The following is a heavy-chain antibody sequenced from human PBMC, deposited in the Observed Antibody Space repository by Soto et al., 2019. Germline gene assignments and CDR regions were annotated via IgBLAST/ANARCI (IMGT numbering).Heavy chain of an antibody. D-gene: IGHD4-17*01. Sequence: SVKVSCEASGGTFSSYAISWVRQAPGQGLEWMGGIIPIFGTANYAQKFQGRVTITADESTSTAYMELSSLRSEDTAVYYCARPGDYVGWFDPWGQGTLVTVSS. J-gene: IGHJ5*02. CDR3: ARPGDYVGWFDP. CDR1: GGTFSSYA. V-gene: IGHV1-69*13. CDR2: IIPIFGTA.